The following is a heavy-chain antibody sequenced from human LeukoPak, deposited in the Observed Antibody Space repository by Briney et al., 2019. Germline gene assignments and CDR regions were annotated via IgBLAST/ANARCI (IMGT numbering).Heavy chain of an antibody. CDR3: ASGKDYATYGMDV. CDR1: GGSISSYY. Sequence: SETLSLTCTVSGGSISSYYWSWIRQPPGKGLEWIGYIYHSGSTYYNPSLKSRVTISVDRSKNQFSLKLSSVTAADTAVYYCASGKDYATYGMDVWGQGTTVTVSS. D-gene: IGHD4-17*01. CDR2: IYHSGST. V-gene: IGHV4-59*12. J-gene: IGHJ6*02.